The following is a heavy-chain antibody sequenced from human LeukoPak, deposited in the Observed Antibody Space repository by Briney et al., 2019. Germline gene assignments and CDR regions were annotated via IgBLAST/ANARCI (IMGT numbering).Heavy chain of an antibody. D-gene: IGHD3-22*01. CDR1: GYSCTCYY. CDR2: IDPHNGAT. Sequence: ASVTVSLKASGYSCTCYYMHWVRQPPGQGLEWMGWIDPHNGATHNAQKFQGRVTMYREASSSTDYMEVSRLRPDYTALYDCAREESSGLRSYFDLWGKGALVTVS. J-gene: IGHJ4*02. CDR3: AREESSGLRSYFDL. V-gene: IGHV1-2*02.